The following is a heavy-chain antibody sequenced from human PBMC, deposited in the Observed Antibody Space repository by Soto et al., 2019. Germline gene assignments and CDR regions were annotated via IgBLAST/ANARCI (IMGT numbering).Heavy chain of an antibody. V-gene: IGHV3-30-3*01. Sequence: GGSLRLSCAASGFTFSSYAMHWVRQAPGKGLEWVAVISYDGSNKYYADSVKGRFTISRDNSKNTLYLQMNSLRAEDTAVYYCARGEEIVVVVAATTPYYYYYGMDVCGQGTTVTVSS. D-gene: IGHD2-15*01. CDR2: ISYDGSNK. J-gene: IGHJ6*02. CDR1: GFTFSSYA. CDR3: ARGEEIVVVVAATTPYYYYYGMDV.